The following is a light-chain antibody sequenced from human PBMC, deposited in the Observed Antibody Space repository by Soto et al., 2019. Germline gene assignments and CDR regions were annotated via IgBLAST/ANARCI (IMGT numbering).Light chain of an antibody. CDR1: QGISRA. CDR2: DAS. V-gene: IGKV1D-13*01. CDR3: QQFTNYPLT. Sequence: AIQLTQSPSSLSASVGGRVTITCRASQGISRALAWYQQKPGKAPKLLMHDASTLESGVTSRFSGSGSVTDFTLTISSLQPEDFATYYCQQFTNYPLTFGGGTKVEIK. J-gene: IGKJ4*01.